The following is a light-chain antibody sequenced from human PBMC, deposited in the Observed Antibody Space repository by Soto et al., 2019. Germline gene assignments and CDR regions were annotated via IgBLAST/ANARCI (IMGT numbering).Light chain of an antibody. CDR1: QNVNKW. J-gene: IGKJ1*01. CDR3: QRYKSNART. Sequence: DIQMTQSPSTLSASVGDRVTITCRASQNVNKWVAWYQQKPGKAPKFLIYDASILESGVPSRFSGSGSGTEFPLSISSLQPDDFATYYCQRYKSNARTFGQGTRV. CDR2: DAS. V-gene: IGKV1-5*01.